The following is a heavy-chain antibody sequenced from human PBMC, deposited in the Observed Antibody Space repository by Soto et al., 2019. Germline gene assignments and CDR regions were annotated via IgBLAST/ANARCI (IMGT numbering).Heavy chain of an antibody. CDR2: ISAYNGNT. V-gene: IGHV1-18*01. J-gene: IGHJ6*02. CDR3: ARDPGDCSGGSCYSNYYGMDV. Sequence: GASVKVSCKASGYTFTSYGISWVRQAPGQGLEWMGWISAYNGNTNYAQKLQGRVTMTTDTSTSTAYMELRSLRSDDTAVYYCARDPGDCSGGSCYSNYYGMDVWGQGTTVTVS. D-gene: IGHD2-15*01. CDR1: GYTFTSYG.